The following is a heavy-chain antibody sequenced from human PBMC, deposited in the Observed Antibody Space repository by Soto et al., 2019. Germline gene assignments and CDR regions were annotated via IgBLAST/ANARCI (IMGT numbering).Heavy chain of an antibody. V-gene: IGHV1-18*04. J-gene: IGHJ4*02. Sequence: QVQLVQSGAEVKKPGASVKVSCKASGYTFTSYGISWVRQAAGQGREWMGWISAYNGNTNYAQKLQGRVTMTTDTSTSTAYMELRSLRSDDTAVYYCARSAAAPRSSRVGRFDYWGQGTLVTVSS. CDR3: ARSAAAPRSSRVGRFDY. CDR2: ISAYNGNT. D-gene: IGHD6-13*01. CDR1: GYTFTSYG.